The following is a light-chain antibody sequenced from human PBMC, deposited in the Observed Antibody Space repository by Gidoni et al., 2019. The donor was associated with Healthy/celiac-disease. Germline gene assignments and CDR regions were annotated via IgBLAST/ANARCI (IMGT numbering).Light chain of an antibody. CDR1: QSVSSSY. Sequence: ELLLTQSQATLSLSPGERATLSCRASQSVSSSYLAWYQQKPGQAPRLLIYGASSRATGIPDRFSGSGSGTDFTLTISRLEPEDFAVYYCQQYGSSPMYTFGQGTKLEIK. V-gene: IGKV3-20*01. CDR2: GAS. CDR3: QQYGSSPMYT. J-gene: IGKJ2*01.